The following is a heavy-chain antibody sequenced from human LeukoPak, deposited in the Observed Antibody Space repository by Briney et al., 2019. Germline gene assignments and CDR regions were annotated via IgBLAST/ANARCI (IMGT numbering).Heavy chain of an antibody. Sequence: ASVKVSCKASGYTFTSYAMHWVRQAPGQRLEWMGWINAGNGNTKYSQKLQGRVTITRDTSASTAYMELSSLRSEDTAVYYCARSGAWGFDFDYWGQGTLVTVSS. D-gene: IGHD3-10*01. J-gene: IGHJ4*02. CDR2: INAGNGNT. V-gene: IGHV1-3*01. CDR1: GYTFTSYA. CDR3: ARSGAWGFDFDY.